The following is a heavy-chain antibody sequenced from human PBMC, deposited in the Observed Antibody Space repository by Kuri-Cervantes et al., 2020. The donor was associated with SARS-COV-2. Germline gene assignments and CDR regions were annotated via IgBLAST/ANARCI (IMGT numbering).Heavy chain of an antibody. CDR1: GCSFTSYW. D-gene: IGHD3-22*01. CDR2: IYPGDSDT. Sequence: GESLKISCKGSGCSFTSYWIGWVRQMPGKGLEWMGIIYPGDSDTRYSPSFQGQVTISADKSISTAYLQWSSLKASDTAMYYCARPLYYYDSSGYPGSVVAFDIWGQGTMVTVSS. V-gene: IGHV5-51*01. CDR3: ARPLYYYDSSGYPGSVVAFDI. J-gene: IGHJ3*02.